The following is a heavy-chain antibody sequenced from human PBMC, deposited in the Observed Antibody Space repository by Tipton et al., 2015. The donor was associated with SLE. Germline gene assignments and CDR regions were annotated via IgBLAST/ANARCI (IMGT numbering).Heavy chain of an antibody. CDR1: GFTFGDYA. J-gene: IGHJ4*02. V-gene: IGHV3-49*04. Sequence: SLRLSCTASGFTFGDYAMSWVRQAPGKGLEWVGFIRSKAYGGTKEYAASVKGRFTISRDDTKSIAYLQMNSLKTEDTAVYYCTRVRGIVVVIAIGCFVYWGQGALVTVSS. D-gene: IGHD2-21*01. CDR3: TRVRGIVVVIAIGCFVY. CDR2: IRSKAYGGTK.